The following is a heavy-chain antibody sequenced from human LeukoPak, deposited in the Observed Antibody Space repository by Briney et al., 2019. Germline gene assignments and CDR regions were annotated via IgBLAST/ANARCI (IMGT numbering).Heavy chain of an antibody. V-gene: IGHV1-18*01. Sequence: GASVKVSCKASGYTFTSYGISWVRQAPGQGLEWMGWISAYNGNTNYAQKLQGRVTMTTDTSTSTAYMELRSLGSDDTAVYYCARDLDYYDSSGYYGRYYYYYGMDVWGQGTTVTVSS. J-gene: IGHJ6*02. D-gene: IGHD3-22*01. CDR1: GYTFTSYG. CDR3: ARDLDYYDSSGYYGRYYYYYGMDV. CDR2: ISAYNGNT.